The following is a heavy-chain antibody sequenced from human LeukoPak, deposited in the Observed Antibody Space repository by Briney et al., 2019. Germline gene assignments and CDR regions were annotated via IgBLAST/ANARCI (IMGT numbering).Heavy chain of an antibody. V-gene: IGHV3-33*01. D-gene: IGHD2-15*01. J-gene: IGHJ1*01. Sequence: PRRSLRLSCAASGFTFSNYGMHWVRQAPGKGLEWAAVIWYDGGNKYYAASVKGRFTISRDNSKNPLYLQMNSLRPEDTAVYYWSGDRAALAAGSPPYFQHWGQGTLVTVSS. CDR3: SGDRAALAAGSPPYFQH. CDR1: GFTFSNYG. CDR2: IWYDGGNK.